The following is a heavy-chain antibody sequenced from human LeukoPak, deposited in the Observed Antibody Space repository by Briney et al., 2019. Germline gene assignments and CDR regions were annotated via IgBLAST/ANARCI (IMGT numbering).Heavy chain of an antibody. J-gene: IGHJ6*03. CDR3: AAESGYGSGSTYYYYYMDV. D-gene: IGHD3-10*01. CDR2: ISPSGGST. Sequence: ASVKVSCKAFGYAFTSNYMHWVRQAPGQGPEWMGVISPSGGSTTYAQKFQGRVTLTRDMSTSTAYMELSSLRSEDTAVYYCAAESGYGSGSTYYYYYMDVWGKGTTVTVSS. CDR1: GYAFTSNY. V-gene: IGHV1-46*01.